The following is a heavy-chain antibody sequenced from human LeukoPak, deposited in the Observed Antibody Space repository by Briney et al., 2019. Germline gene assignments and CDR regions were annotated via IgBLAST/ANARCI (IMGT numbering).Heavy chain of an antibody. V-gene: IGHV4-34*01. CDR1: GGSFSDYY. CDR2: INHSGST. J-gene: IGHJ4*02. D-gene: IGHD2-8*01. Sequence: SETLSLTCAVYGGSFSDYYWRWSWIRQPPGKGLEWIGEINHSGSTNYNPSLESRITISSDTSKNQLSLNLTSVTAADTAVYYCSRENGAFSPFGYWGQGTLVTVSS. CDR3: SRENGAFSPFGY.